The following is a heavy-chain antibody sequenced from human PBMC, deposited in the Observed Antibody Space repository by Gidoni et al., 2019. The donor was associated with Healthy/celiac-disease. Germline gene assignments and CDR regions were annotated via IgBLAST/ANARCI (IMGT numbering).Heavy chain of an antibody. CDR2: INTNTGNP. CDR3: ARDASRYSSSWYAPYYFDY. CDR1: GYTFTSYA. V-gene: IGHV7-4-1*02. D-gene: IGHD6-13*01. J-gene: IGHJ4*02. Sequence: QVQLVQSGSELKKPGASVKVSCKASGYTFTSYAMNWVRQAPGQGLECMGWINTNTGNPPYAQGFTGRFVFSLDTSVSTAYLQISSLKAEDTAVYYCARDASRYSSSWYAPYYFDYWGQGTLVTVSS.